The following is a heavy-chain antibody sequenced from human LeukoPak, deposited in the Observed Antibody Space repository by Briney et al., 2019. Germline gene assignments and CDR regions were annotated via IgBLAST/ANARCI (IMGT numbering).Heavy chain of an antibody. Sequence: ASVKVSCKASGYTFTGYYMHWVRQAPGQGLEWMGWIDPNRGGTNYAQKFQGRVTMTEDTSTDTAYMELSSLRSEDTAVYYCATVGSGWYLNAFDIWGQGTMVTVSS. CDR2: IDPNRGGT. J-gene: IGHJ3*02. D-gene: IGHD6-19*01. CDR3: ATVGSGWYLNAFDI. CDR1: GYTFTGYY. V-gene: IGHV1-2*02.